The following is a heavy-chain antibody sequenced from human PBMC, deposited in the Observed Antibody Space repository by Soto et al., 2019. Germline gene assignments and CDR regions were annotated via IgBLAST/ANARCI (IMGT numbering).Heavy chain of an antibody. V-gene: IGHV3-9*01. Sequence: EVQLVESGGGLVQPGRSLRLSCAASGFTFDDYAMHWVRQAPGKGLEWVSGISWNSGSIGYADSVKGRFTISRDNAKNSLYLQMNSLRADDTALYYCAKDGMVCSGGSCYPYFDYWGQGTLVTVSS. CDR3: AKDGMVCSGGSCYPYFDY. CDR1: GFTFDDYA. J-gene: IGHJ4*02. D-gene: IGHD2-15*01. CDR2: ISWNSGSI.